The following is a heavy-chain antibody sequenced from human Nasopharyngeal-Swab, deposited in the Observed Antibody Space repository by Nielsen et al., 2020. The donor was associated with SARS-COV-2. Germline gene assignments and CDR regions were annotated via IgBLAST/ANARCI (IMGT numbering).Heavy chain of an antibody. CDR2: ISESGSA. J-gene: IGHJ6*02. CDR1: GGSFSEHQ. Sequence: SETLSLTCAVHGGSFSEHQWNWIRHSPETGLEWIGEISESGSASFQPSLKGRVTISLDTSKIQFSLKMTSLTAADTAVYYCARGAESTTPHYVHYGLDVWGQGTTVTVSS. CDR3: ARGAESTTPHYVHYGLDV. D-gene: IGHD4-17*01. V-gene: IGHV4-34*01.